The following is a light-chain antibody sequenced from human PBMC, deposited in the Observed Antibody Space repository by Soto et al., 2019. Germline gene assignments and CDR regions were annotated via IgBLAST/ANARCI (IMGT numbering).Light chain of an antibody. CDR1: SSNIGAGYD. Sequence: QSVLTQPPSVSGAPGQRVTISCTGSSSNIGAGYDIHWYQQIPGTAPKLLVYGNTHRPSGVPDRFSGSKSGTSASLAITGLQAEDEAHYYCQSYDNSLSGWVFGGGTKVTVL. CDR3: QSYDNSLSGWV. CDR2: GNT. V-gene: IGLV1-40*01. J-gene: IGLJ3*02.